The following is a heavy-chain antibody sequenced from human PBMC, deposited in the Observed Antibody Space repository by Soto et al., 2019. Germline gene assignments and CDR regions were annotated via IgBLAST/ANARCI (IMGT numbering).Heavy chain of an antibody. D-gene: IGHD6-19*01. CDR2: ILYYGSKK. J-gene: IGHJ6*02. CDR3: VKDGSSGWPYFDDMDV. Sequence: GGALTLSCAASGVTCSSYGMHWVRQAPGKGLDWVAVILYYGSKKYYADSVKGRFTISRDNSKNTLYLQMSSLRAEDKALYYCVKDGSSGWPYFDDMDVWGQGTTVTVSS. V-gene: IGHV3-30*18. CDR1: GVTCSSYG.